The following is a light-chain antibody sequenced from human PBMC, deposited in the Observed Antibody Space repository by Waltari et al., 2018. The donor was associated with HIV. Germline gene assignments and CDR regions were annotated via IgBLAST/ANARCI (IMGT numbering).Light chain of an antibody. CDR2: RNN. CDR3: QSYDSSLSGYVV. J-gene: IGLJ2*01. V-gene: IGLV1-40*01. Sequence: QSVLTQPPSVSGAPGLRVTISCTGSSSNIGPRYDVHWYQHLPGTAPKLLIYRNNTRPSGVPDRFSGSRSGTSASLAITGLQAEDEADYYCQSYDSSLSGYVVFGGGTKLTVL. CDR1: SSNIGPRYD.